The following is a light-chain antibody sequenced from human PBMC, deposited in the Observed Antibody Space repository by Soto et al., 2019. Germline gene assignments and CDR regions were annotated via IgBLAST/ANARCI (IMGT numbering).Light chain of an antibody. CDR3: QQRSSWPPEFS. CDR1: QTCITS. CDR2: GAS. J-gene: IGKJ3*01. V-gene: IGKV3-11*01. Sequence: EVVFTQSPATLSLSPCEGATLSCRASQTCITSVAWYQQKPGQAPRLLIYGASNRATGIPARFSGSGSGTDFTLTISSLEPEDFAVYYCQQRSSWPPEFSFGPGTKVDIK.